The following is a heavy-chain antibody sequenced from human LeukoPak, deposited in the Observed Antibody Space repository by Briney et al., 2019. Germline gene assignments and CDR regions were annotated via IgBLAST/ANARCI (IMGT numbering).Heavy chain of an antibody. CDR1: VGTFSSYA. Sequence: ASVKVSCKASVGTFSSYAISWVRQPPGKGLECMWGIIPIFGKANYAQKFEGRVTITTDESTSTAYMELSSLRSEDTAVYYCARVPYYYDSSGYLEHWGQGTLVTVSS. V-gene: IGHV1-69*05. D-gene: IGHD3-22*01. CDR3: ARVPYYYDSSGYLEH. CDR2: IIPIFGKA. J-gene: IGHJ1*01.